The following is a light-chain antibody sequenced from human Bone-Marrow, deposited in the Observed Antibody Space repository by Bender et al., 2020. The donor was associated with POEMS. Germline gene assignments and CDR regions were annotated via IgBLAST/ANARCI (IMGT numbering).Light chain of an antibody. CDR1: SSDVGDYNY. Sequence: QSALTRPASVSGSPGQSITISCTGTSSDVGDYNYVSWYQQHPGKAPKLIIYDVTQRPSGVPDRFSGSKSGNTASLTISGLQAEDEADYYCCSYPGSYTFVFGSGTKVTVL. V-gene: IGLV2-11*01. CDR2: DVT. J-gene: IGLJ1*01. CDR3: CSYPGSYTFV.